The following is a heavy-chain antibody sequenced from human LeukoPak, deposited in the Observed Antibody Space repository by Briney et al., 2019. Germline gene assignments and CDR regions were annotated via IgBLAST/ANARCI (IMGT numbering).Heavy chain of an antibody. CDR3: AREFRTTTWSFDAFDL. CDR2: INPTSGAT. Sequence: GASVKVSCKASGYTFTDYYMHWVRQAPGQGLDWVGWINPTSGATNYAQEFQGRVTMTRDTSNNTSYMELSRLRSDDTAVYCCAREFRTTTWSFDAFDLWGQGTMVTVSS. J-gene: IGHJ3*01. V-gene: IGHV1-2*02. CDR1: GYTFTDYY. D-gene: IGHD1/OR15-1a*01.